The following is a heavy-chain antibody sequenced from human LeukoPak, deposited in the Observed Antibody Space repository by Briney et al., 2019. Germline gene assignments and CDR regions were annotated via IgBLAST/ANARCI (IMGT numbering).Heavy chain of an antibody. D-gene: IGHD1-1*01. Sequence: SVKVSCKASGGTFSSYAISWVRQAPGQGLEWMGGIIPIFGTANYAQKFQGRVTITADESTSTAYMELSSLRSEDTAVYYCARTTPSRRRGNAFDIWGQGTMVTVSS. V-gene: IGHV1-69*13. J-gene: IGHJ3*02. CDR1: GGTFSSYA. CDR2: IIPIFGTA. CDR3: ARTTPSRRRGNAFDI.